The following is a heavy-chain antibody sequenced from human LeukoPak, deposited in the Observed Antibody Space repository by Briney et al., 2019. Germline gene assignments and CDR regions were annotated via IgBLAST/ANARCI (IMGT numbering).Heavy chain of an antibody. Sequence: GASVKVSCKASGYTFTSYYMHWVRQAPGQGLEWMGIINPSGGSTSYAQKFQGRVTITADKSTSTAYMDLSSLRSEDTAVYYCASSFDGSEDAFDIWGQGTMVTVSS. CDR1: GYTFTSYY. D-gene: IGHD3-22*01. J-gene: IGHJ3*02. V-gene: IGHV1-46*01. CDR3: ASSFDGSEDAFDI. CDR2: INPSGGST.